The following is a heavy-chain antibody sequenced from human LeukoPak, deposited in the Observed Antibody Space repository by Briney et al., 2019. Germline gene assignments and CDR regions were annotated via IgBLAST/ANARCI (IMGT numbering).Heavy chain of an antibody. D-gene: IGHD3-10*01. CDR3: AREEVYGSGNEA. CDR2: ITSNGAYT. CDR1: GFTFCDYT. V-gene: IGHV3-64*02. Sequence: GGSLRLSCAASGFTFCDYTIHWVRQAPGKRLQSVSAITSNGAYTHYADSVKGRFTISRDNSRNAVFLQMGGLRIEDTAVYYCAREEVYGSGNEAWGQGTLVTVSS. J-gene: IGHJ5*02.